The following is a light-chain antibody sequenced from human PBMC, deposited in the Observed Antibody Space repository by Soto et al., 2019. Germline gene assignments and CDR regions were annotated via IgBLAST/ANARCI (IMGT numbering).Light chain of an antibody. CDR3: QQYGSSPT. Sequence: EIVLTQSPGTLSLSPGERATLSCRASQSVSSSYLAWYQQKPGQAPRLLIYGASSRATSIPDRFSGSGSGTDFTLTISRREPEDFAVYYCQQYGSSPTFGQGTKVEIK. J-gene: IGKJ1*01. CDR1: QSVSSSY. CDR2: GAS. V-gene: IGKV3-20*01.